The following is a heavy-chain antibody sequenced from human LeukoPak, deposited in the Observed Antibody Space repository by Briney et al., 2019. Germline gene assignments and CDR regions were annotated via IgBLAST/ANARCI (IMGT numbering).Heavy chain of an antibody. V-gene: IGHV3-23*01. CDR1: GFTVSSNY. CDR3: AAKRRIAAPDDY. Sequence: GGSLRLSCAASGFTVSSNYMSWVRQAPGKGLEWVSAISGSGGSTYYADSVKGRFTISRDNSKNTLYLQMNSLRAEDTAVYYCAAKRRIAAPDDYWGQGTLVTVSS. J-gene: IGHJ4*02. CDR2: ISGSGGST. D-gene: IGHD6-6*01.